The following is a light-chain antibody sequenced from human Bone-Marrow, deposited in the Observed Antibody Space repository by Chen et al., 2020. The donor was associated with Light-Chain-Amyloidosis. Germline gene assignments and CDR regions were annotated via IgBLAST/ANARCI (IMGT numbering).Light chain of an antibody. Sequence: EIVLTQSPGTLSLSPGEGANLFCRASQTISSNYLTWYQQKFGQAPRLLIYGSSSRATGIPDRFTGSGSGIDFTLTINRLEPEDCAMYYCQQYGTSPLTFGGGTKVEIK. CDR1: QTISSNY. J-gene: IGKJ4*01. CDR2: GSS. CDR3: QQYGTSPLT. V-gene: IGKV3-20*01.